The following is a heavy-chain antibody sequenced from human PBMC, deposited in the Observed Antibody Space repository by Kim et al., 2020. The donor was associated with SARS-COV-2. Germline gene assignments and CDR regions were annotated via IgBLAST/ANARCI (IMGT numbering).Heavy chain of an antibody. CDR1: GGTFSSYA. J-gene: IGHJ4*02. D-gene: IGHD4-17*01. CDR3: AREPGLGDYVSGMSEVHYFDY. Sequence: SVKVSCKASGGTFSSYAISWVRQAPGQGLEWMGGIIPIFGTANYAQKFQGRVTITADESTSTAYMELSSLRSEDTAVYYCAREPGLGDYVSGMSEVHYFDYWGQGTLVTVSS. V-gene: IGHV1-69*13. CDR2: IIPIFGTA.